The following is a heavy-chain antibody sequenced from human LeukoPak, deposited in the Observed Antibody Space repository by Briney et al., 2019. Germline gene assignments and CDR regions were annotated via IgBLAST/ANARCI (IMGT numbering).Heavy chain of an antibody. V-gene: IGHV4-4*02. CDR2: IFHSGST. CDR3: GKENWVYNWKYDSSGSGINY. J-gene: IGHJ4*02. CDR1: SDSLFTSNW. Sequence: PSETLSLTCTVSSDSLFTSNWWSWVRQPPGKGLEWIGQIFHSGSTSYSPSLKSRVTISMDKSKNQISLRLTSVTAADTAVYYCGKENWVYNWKYDSSGSGINYWGQGTLVTVSS. D-gene: IGHD3-22*01.